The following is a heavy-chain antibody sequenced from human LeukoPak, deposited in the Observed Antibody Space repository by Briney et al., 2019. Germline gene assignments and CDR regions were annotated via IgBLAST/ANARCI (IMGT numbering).Heavy chain of an antibody. V-gene: IGHV1-69*01. D-gene: IGHD3-3*01. J-gene: IGHJ3*02. CDR1: GGTFSSYA. CDR3: ARAVKGTIFGVVILHAFDI. Sequence: ASVKVSCKTSGGTFSSYAISWVRQAPGQGLERLGGIIPIFGTANYAQKFQGRVTITADESTSTAYMELSSLRSEDTAVYYCARAVKGTIFGVVILHAFDIWGQGTMVTVSS. CDR2: IIPIFGTA.